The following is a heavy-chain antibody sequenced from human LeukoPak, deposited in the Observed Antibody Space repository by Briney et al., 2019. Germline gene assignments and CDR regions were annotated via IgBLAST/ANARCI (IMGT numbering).Heavy chain of an antibody. CDR2: ISSSSSYI. V-gene: IGHV3-21*01. J-gene: IGHJ4*02. Sequence: GGSLRLSCAASGFTFSSYSMNWVRQAPGKGLEWVSSISSSSSYIYYADSVKGRFTISRDNAKNSLYLQMNSLRAEDTAVYYCARGAGLRYFDRLIDYWGQGTLVTVSS. D-gene: IGHD3-9*01. CDR1: GFTFSSYS. CDR3: ARGAGLRYFDRLIDY.